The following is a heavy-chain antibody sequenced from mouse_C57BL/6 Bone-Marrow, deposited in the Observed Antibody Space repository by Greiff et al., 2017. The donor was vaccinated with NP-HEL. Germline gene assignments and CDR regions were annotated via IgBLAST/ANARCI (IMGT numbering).Heavy chain of an antibody. CDR1: GYTFTSYT. CDR3: ARGGYYEGY. J-gene: IGHJ2*01. V-gene: IGHV1-4*01. D-gene: IGHD2-3*01. CDR2: INPSSGYT. Sequence: LVESGAELARPGASVKMSCKASGYTFTSYTMHWVKQRPGQGLEWIGYINPSSGYTKYNQKFKDKATLTADKSSSTAYMQLSSLTSEDSAVYYCARGGYYEGYWGQGTTLTVSS.